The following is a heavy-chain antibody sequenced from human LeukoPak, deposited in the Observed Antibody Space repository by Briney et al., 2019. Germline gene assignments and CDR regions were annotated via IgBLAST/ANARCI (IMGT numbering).Heavy chain of an antibody. J-gene: IGHJ4*02. CDR2: ISFSSDYI. D-gene: IGHD4-17*01. CDR1: GFTFSNYR. V-gene: IGHV3-21*01. CDR3: ARGALTTTFDY. Sequence: GGSLRLSCAASGFTFSNYRMHWVRQAPGKGLEWVSSISFSSDYIYYADSLKGRFTISRDNAQNSLYLQMNSLRADDTAIYFCARGALTTTFDYWGQGALVTVSS.